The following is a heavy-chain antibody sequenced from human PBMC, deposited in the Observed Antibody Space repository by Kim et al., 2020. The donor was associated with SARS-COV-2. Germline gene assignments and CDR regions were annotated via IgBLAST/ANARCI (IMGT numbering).Heavy chain of an antibody. D-gene: IGHD2-8*02. Sequence: GGSLRLSCAASGFTVSSNYMSWVRQAPGKGLEWVSVIYSGGSTYYADSVKGRFTISRDNSKNTLYFQMNSLRAEDTAVYYCARVSNMAHYWRFWYFDLWGRGTLVTVSS. V-gene: IGHV3-53*01. CDR1: GFTVSSNY. CDR2: IYSGGST. J-gene: IGHJ2*01. CDR3: ARVSNMAHYWRFWYFDL.